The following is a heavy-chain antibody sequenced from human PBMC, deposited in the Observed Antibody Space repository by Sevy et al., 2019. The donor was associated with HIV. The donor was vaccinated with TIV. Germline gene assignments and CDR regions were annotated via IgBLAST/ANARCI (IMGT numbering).Heavy chain of an antibody. CDR2: IKQDGSEK. CDR3: ARPYRTDPFYYSGSSGYYYPSYFDN. J-gene: IGHJ4*02. V-gene: IGHV3-7*01. D-gene: IGHD3-22*01. CDR1: GFTFSSYW. Sequence: GGSLRLSCAASGFTFSSYWMTWVRQAPGKGLEWVANIKQDGSEKFDVDSVKGRFTISRDNANNSLFLQMNSLRAEDTALYYCARPYRTDPFYYSGSSGYYYPSYFDNWGQGTLVTVSS.